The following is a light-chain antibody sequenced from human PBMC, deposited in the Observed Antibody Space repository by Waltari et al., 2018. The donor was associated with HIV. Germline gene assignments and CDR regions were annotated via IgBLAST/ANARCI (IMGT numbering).Light chain of an antibody. CDR1: SSNIGSNT. CDR3: AAWDDSLNGPV. Sequence: QSVLTQPPSASGTPGQRVTISCSGSSSNIGSNTVNWYQQLPGTAPKVLIYSNTQRPSGVPDRFSGSKAGTSASRAISGLQSEDEADYYCAAWDDSLNGPVFGGGTKLTVL. CDR2: SNT. V-gene: IGLV1-44*01. J-gene: IGLJ3*02.